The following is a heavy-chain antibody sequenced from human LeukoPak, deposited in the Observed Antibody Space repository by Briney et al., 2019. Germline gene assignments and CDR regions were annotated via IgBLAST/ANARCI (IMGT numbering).Heavy chain of an antibody. V-gene: IGHV3-53*01. D-gene: IGHD3-22*01. J-gene: IGHJ4*02. CDR1: GFTVSSNY. CDR2: IYSGGST. CDR3: ASQYYYDSSGYYDY. Sequence: GGSLRLSCAASGFTVSSNYMSWVRQAPGKGLEWVSVIYSGGSTYYADSVKGRFTISRDNSKNTLYLQMNSLRAEDTAVYYSASQYYYDSSGYYDYWGQGTLVTVSS.